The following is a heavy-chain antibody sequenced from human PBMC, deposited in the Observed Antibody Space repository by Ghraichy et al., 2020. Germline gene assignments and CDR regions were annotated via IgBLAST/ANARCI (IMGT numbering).Heavy chain of an antibody. D-gene: IGHD5-12*01. CDR1: GYPFTTYG. CDR2: ISTYNDDR. Sequence: ASVKVSCKASGYPFTTYGISWVRQAPGQGLEWMGWISTYNDDRNYAQKFQVRFTMTTDTSTTTSYMELRSLRSDDTAVYYCARGYEPVYYHGMDVWGQGTTVTVSS. V-gene: IGHV1-18*04. CDR3: ARGYEPVYYHGMDV. J-gene: IGHJ6*02.